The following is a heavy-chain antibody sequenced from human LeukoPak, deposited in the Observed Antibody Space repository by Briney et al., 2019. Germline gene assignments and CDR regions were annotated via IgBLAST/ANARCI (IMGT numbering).Heavy chain of an antibody. Sequence: GGSLRLSCAASGFSFSLYGMNWVRQAPGKGQEWVASISPSSTYTFYGDAVKGRFTISRDDTTNSVHLQMNSLGPEDTAVYYCARVAYTYVFDFWGQGTLLTVSS. CDR2: ISPSSTYT. J-gene: IGHJ4*02. D-gene: IGHD3-16*01. CDR1: GFSFSLYG. V-gene: IGHV3-21*01. CDR3: ARVAYTYVFDF.